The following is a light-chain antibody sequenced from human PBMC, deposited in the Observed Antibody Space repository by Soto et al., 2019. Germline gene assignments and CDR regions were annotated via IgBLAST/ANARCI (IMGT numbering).Light chain of an antibody. CDR2: AAS. Sequence: IQMTQSPSSLSASVGDRVTITCRASQSISSYLNWYQQKPGKAPKLLIYAASTLQSGVPSRFSGSGSGTEFILTITSLQPEDFATYYCLQDFNFPLTFGQGTKVDIK. V-gene: IGKV1-6*01. CDR3: LQDFNFPLT. CDR1: QSISSY. J-gene: IGKJ1*01.